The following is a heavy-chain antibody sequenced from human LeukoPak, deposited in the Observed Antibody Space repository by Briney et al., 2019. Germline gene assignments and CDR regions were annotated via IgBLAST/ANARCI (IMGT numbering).Heavy chain of an antibody. Sequence: SETLSLTCAVYGGSFSVYYWSRIRQPPGKGLEWIGEINHSGSTNYNPSLKSRVTISVDTSKNQFSLKLSSVTAADTAVYYCARGVGIQLWIYWGQGTLVTVSS. J-gene: IGHJ4*02. CDR1: GGSFSVYY. CDR3: ARGVGIQLWIY. CDR2: INHSGST. V-gene: IGHV4-34*01. D-gene: IGHD5-18*01.